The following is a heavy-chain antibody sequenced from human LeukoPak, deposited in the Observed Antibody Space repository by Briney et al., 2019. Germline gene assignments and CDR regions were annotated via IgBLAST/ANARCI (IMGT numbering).Heavy chain of an antibody. V-gene: IGHV3-30*02. CDR1: GFTFSNYG. CDR2: VRFDGSNQ. Sequence: PGGSLRLSCAASGFTFSNYGMHWVRQAPGKGLEWVSLVRFDGSNQYYAESVKGRFTISRDNSKNTLSLQMNSLRVEDTAVYYCVKTSGGHCGSNCCRSMDVWGKGTAVTVSS. CDR3: VKTSGGHCGSNCCRSMDV. D-gene: IGHD2-2*01. J-gene: IGHJ6*03.